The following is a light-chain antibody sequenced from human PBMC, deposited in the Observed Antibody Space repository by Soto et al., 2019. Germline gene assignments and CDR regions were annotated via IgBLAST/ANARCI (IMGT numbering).Light chain of an antibody. CDR1: QGISSY. CDR3: QQLNSYPRSIT. V-gene: IGKV1-9*01. Sequence: DIQLTQSPSFLSASVGDRVTITCRASQGISSYLAWYQQKPGKAPKLLIYAASTLQSGVPSRFSGSGSGTEFTLTISSRQPEDFATYYCQQLNSYPRSITFGQGTRLEIK. CDR2: AAS. J-gene: IGKJ5*01.